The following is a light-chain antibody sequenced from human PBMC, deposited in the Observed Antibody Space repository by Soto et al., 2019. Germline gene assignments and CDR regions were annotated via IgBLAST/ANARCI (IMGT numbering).Light chain of an antibody. Sequence: HAVVTQEPSLTVSPGGTVTLTCDSSTGAVTSGHYPYWFQQKPGQAPRTLIYDTSNKHSWTPARFSGSLLGGKAALTLSGAQPEDEAEYYCLLSYNGPYVFGTGTKVTV. CDR1: TGAVTSGHY. CDR2: DTS. CDR3: LLSYNGPYV. J-gene: IGLJ1*01. V-gene: IGLV7-46*01.